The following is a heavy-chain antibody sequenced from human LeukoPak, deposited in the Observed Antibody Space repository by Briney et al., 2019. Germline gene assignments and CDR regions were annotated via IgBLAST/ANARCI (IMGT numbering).Heavy chain of an antibody. V-gene: IGHV3-11*01. J-gene: IGHJ4*02. CDR2: ISSSGSTI. CDR3: ARVTTSGSYKFDY. D-gene: IGHD3-10*01. Sequence: PGGSLRLSCAASGFTFSDYYMSWIRQAPGKGLEWVSYISSSGSTIYYADSVKGRFTISRDNAKKSLYLQMNSLRDEDTAVCYCARVTTSGSYKFDYWGQGTLVTVSS. CDR1: GFTFSDYY.